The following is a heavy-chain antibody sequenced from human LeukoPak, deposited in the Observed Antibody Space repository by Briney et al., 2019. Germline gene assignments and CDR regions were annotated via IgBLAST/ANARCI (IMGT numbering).Heavy chain of an antibody. D-gene: IGHD5-12*01. Sequence: ASVKVSCKASGYTFTGYYMHWVRQAPGQGLEWMGWINPNSGGTNYAQKFQGRVTMTRDTSISTAYMELSSLRSEDTAVYYCAADLGWMATIHKGPFDYWGQGTLVTVSS. CDR3: AADLGWMATIHKGPFDY. J-gene: IGHJ4*02. CDR1: GYTFTGYY. V-gene: IGHV1-2*02. CDR2: INPNSGGT.